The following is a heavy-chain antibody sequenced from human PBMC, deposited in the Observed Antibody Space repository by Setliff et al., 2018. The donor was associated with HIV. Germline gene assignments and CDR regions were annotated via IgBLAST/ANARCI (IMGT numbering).Heavy chain of an antibody. V-gene: IGHV4-59*08. CDR2: IYYRGST. CDR3: ARVPTSSWYVTTQRTKEYFHQ. Sequence: SETLSLTCTVSGGSIVRYYWTWIRQPPGKGLEWIGYIYYRGSTNYNPSLKSRVIISVDTSKMQFSLKLRSVTAADTAMYYCARVPTSSWYVTTQRTKEYFHQWGQGTLVTVSS. CDR1: GGSIVRYY. J-gene: IGHJ1*01. D-gene: IGHD6-13*01.